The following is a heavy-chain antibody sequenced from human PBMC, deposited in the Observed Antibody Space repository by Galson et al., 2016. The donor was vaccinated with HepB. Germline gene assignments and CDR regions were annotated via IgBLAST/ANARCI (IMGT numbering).Heavy chain of an antibody. CDR2: IYYSGST. V-gene: IGHV4-31*03. D-gene: IGHD2-15*01. J-gene: IGHJ6*02. Sequence: TLSLTCTVSGGSISSGGYYWNWIRQHPEKGLEWIGYIYYSGSTYYNPSLKSRLTISLDTSKNQFSLKLSSVTAADTAVYYCATPRVVNPYGMDVWGQGTTVTVSS. CDR3: ATPRVVNPYGMDV. CDR1: GGSISSGGYY.